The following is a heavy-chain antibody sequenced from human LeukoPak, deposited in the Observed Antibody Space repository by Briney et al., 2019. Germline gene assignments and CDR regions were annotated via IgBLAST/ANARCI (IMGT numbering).Heavy chain of an antibody. V-gene: IGHV4-38-2*02. D-gene: IGHD6-6*01. J-gene: IGHJ4*02. Sequence: PSETLSLTCTVSGYSISSDYYWGWIRQPPGKGLEWIGNIYHSGNTYYNPSLKSRVTISVDTSKNQFSLKLSSVTAADTAVYYCARGGIKSSSSLFEVWYFDYWGQGTLVTVSS. CDR1: GYSISSDYY. CDR3: ARGGIKSSSSLFEVWYFDY. CDR2: IYHSGNT.